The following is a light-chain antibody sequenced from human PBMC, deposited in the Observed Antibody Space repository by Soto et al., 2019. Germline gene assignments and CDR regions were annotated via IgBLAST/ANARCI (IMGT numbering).Light chain of an antibody. CDR1: QNIRSY. V-gene: IGKV1-39*01. J-gene: IGKJ1*01. CDR3: QQGYSSRWT. Sequence: DIQMTQSPSSLSASVVDRVTITCRASQNIRSYLNWYQQKPGKAPQLLIYATSSLQTGVPSRFSASGSGTDFSLVISDLQPEDSATYYCQQGYSSRWTSGRGTKVEI. CDR2: ATS.